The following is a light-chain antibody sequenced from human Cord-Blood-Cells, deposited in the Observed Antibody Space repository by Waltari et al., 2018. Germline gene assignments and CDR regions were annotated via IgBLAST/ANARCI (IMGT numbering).Light chain of an antibody. V-gene: IGKV1-5*01. CDR2: DAS. Sequence: DIHMNQSLSTLSACVGERVTITCRSSQSISSWWDWSQQKPGQAPKLLIYDASSLVSGVPLRCSGSGSGTEFTLTIGSLQPDDFATYYCQQYNSYWPFGQGTKVEIK. J-gene: IGKJ1*01. CDR3: QQYNSYWP. CDR1: QSISSW.